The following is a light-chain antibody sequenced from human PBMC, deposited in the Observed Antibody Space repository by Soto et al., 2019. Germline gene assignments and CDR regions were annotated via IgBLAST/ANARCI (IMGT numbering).Light chain of an antibody. V-gene: IGKV1-5*01. CDR1: QSISSW. CDR3: QQYNSYPWT. CDR2: DAS. J-gene: IGKJ1*01. Sequence: DIQMTQSPSTLSASVGDRVTITCRASQSISSWLAWYQQKPGKAPKLLIYDASSLESGGPSRFSGSGSGTEYTHTISSLPPYDFANYYCQQYNSYPWTFGQGTKVEIK.